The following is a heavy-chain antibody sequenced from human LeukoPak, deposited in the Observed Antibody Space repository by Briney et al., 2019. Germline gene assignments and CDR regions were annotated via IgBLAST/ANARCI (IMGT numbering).Heavy chain of an antibody. V-gene: IGHV4-34*01. J-gene: IGHJ5*02. CDR3: ARDYGSGSYIGARTYNWFDP. Sequence: SETLSLTCAVYGGSFSGYYWSWLRQPPGKGLEWLGEINHSGSTNYNPSLKSRVTISVDTSKNQFSLKLSSVTAADTAVYYCARDYGSGSYIGARTYNWFDPWGQGTLVTVSS. CDR1: GGSFSGYY. D-gene: IGHD3-10*01. CDR2: INHSGST.